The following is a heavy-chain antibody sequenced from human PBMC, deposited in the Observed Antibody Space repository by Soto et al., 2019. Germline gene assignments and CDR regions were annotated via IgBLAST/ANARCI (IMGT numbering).Heavy chain of an antibody. CDR1: GVSISIYY. Sequence: ETLSLTCPVSGVSISIYYWSWIRQPPGKGLEWIGYIYYSGSTNYNPSLKSRVTISVDTSKNQFSLKLNSVTAADTAVYYCARVRYGMDVWGQGTTVTVSS. CDR2: IYYSGST. J-gene: IGHJ6*02. CDR3: ARVRYGMDV. V-gene: IGHV4-59*01.